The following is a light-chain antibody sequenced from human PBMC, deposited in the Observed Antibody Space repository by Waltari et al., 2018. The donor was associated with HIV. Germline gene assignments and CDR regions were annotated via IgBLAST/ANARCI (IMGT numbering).Light chain of an antibody. CDR3: YSTESSGTHRV. Sequence: SYELTQPPSVSVSPGQTARITCSGDTLPKKYAHWYQQKSGQAPVLVIYKDIKRPSGIPERFSGSSSGTVAILTISGAQVEDEADYYCYSTESSGTHRVFGGGTKLTVL. CDR2: KDI. CDR1: TLPKKY. V-gene: IGLV3-10*01. J-gene: IGLJ3*02.